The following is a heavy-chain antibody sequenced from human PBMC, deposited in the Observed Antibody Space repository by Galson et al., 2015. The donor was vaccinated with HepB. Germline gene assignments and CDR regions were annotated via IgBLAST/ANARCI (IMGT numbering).Heavy chain of an antibody. CDR2: ISYDGSHK. Sequence: SLRLSCAASGFILSTYAMHWVRQAPGKGLEWVSLISYDGSHKYYADSVKGRFTISRDNSKNTFFLQMNSLRGDDTAVHYRARDNWNGANYGMDVWGQGTAVTVSS. CDR3: ARDNWNGANYGMDV. CDR1: GFILSTYA. V-gene: IGHV3-30*04. J-gene: IGHJ6*02. D-gene: IGHD1-20*01.